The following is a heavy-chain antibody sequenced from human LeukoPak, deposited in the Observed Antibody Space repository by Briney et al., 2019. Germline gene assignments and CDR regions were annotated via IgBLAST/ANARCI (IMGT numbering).Heavy chain of an antibody. J-gene: IGHJ4*02. CDR1: GFTFSSYW. D-gene: IGHD6-13*01. CDR2: MKYDGSEK. CDR3: ARDIAAAVLFFDY. Sequence: GGSLRLSCAASGFTFSSYWMSWVRQAPGKGLEWVANMKYDGSEKDYVDSVKGRFTISRDNAKNSLYLQMNSLRTEDTAVYYCARDIAAAVLFFDYWGQGTLVTVSS. V-gene: IGHV3-7*01.